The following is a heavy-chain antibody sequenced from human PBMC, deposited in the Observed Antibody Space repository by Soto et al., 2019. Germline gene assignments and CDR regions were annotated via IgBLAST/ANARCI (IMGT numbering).Heavy chain of an antibody. Sequence: TLSLTCTVSGGSISSGGYYWSWIPQHPGKGLEWIGYIYYSGSNYYNPSFKSRFTISVDTSKNQFSLKVSCVTAADTAVYYCARRLVSSTWPSYFDYWGQGTVVTVSS. D-gene: IGHD6-13*01. CDR1: GGSISSGGYY. J-gene: IGHJ4*02. V-gene: IGHV4-31*03. CDR2: IYYSGSN. CDR3: ARRLVSSTWPSYFDY.